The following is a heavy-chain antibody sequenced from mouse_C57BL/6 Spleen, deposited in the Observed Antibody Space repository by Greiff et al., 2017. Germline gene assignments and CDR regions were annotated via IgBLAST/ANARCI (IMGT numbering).Heavy chain of an antibody. CDR3: ARDYAMDY. CDR1: GYAFSSYW. J-gene: IGHJ4*01. Sequence: QVTLKVSGAELVKPGASVKISCKASGYAFSSYWMNWVKQRPGKGLEWIGQIYPGDGDTNYNRKFKGKATLTADKSSSTAYMQLSSLTSEDSAVYFCARDYAMDYWGQGTSVTVSS. V-gene: IGHV1-80*01. CDR2: IYPGDGDT.